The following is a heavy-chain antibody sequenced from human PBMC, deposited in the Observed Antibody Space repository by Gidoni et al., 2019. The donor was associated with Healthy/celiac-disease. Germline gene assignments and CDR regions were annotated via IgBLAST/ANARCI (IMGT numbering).Heavy chain of an antibody. CDR3: AKDRVRGSYYVEPGDY. D-gene: IGHD1-26*01. Sequence: VQLVESGGGVVQPGRSLSLSCAASGFTFSRYGMHWVRQAPGKGLEWVAVISYDGSNKYYADSVKGRFTISRDNSKNTLYLQMNSLRAEDTAVYYCAKDRVRGSYYVEPGDYWGQGTLVTISS. J-gene: IGHJ4*02. CDR2: ISYDGSNK. V-gene: IGHV3-30*18. CDR1: GFTFSRYG.